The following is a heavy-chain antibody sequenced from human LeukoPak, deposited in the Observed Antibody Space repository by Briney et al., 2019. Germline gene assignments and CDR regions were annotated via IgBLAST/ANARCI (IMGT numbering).Heavy chain of an antibody. CDR3: ARDKLAAAGPYYYYYYMDV. CDR1: GGSISSSSYY. CDR2: IYYSGST. V-gene: IGHV4-39*07. D-gene: IGHD6-13*01. Sequence: PSETLSLTCTVSGGSISSSSYYWGWIRQPPGKGLEWIGSIYYSGSTYYNPSLKSRVTISVDTSKNQFSLKLSSVTAADTAVYYCARDKLAAAGPYYYYYYMDVWGKGTTVTVSS. J-gene: IGHJ6*03.